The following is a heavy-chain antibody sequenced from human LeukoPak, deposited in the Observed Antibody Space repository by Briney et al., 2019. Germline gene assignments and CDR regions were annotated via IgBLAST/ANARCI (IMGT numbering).Heavy chain of an antibody. D-gene: IGHD3-22*01. CDR3: ARGNYYENSGYWVLSAFDI. V-gene: IGHV3-48*03. J-gene: IGHJ3*02. Sequence: PGGSLRLSCAASGFSISNYEMNWVRQAPGKGLEWVSYISSSGSTTYYADSVKGRFTISRDNAKNSLYLQMNSLRAEDTAVYYRARGNYYENSGYWVLSAFDIWGQGTMVTVSS. CDR2: ISSSGSTT. CDR1: GFSISNYE.